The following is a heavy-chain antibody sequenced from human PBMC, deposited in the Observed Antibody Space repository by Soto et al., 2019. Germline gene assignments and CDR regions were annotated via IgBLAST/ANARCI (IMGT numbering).Heavy chain of an antibody. D-gene: IGHD2-15*01. CDR2: INPSGGSK. V-gene: IGHV1-46*01. CDR1: GYTFTSYY. J-gene: IGHJ6*02. CDR3: ARTEGYCSGGSCYPYYYYGMDV. Sequence: QVQLVQSGAEVKKPGASVKVSCKASGYTFTSYYMHWVRQAPGQGREWMGIINPSGGSKSYAQKFQGRVTMTRDTSTSTVYMELSSLRSEDTAVYYCARTEGYCSGGSCYPYYYYGMDVWGQGTTVTVSS.